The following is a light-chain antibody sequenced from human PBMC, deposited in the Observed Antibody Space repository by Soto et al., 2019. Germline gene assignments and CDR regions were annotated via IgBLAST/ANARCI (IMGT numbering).Light chain of an antibody. CDR3: SSYTTISTVV. CDR2: DVN. V-gene: IGLV2-14*01. CDR1: SSDVGGYTY. Sequence: QSALTQPASVSGSPGQSITMSCTGTSSDVGGYTYVSWYQQHSGKAPLLIIFDVNNRPSGVSDRFSGSKSGNTASLTISGLQADDEATYFCSSYTTISTVVFGGGTKVTVL. J-gene: IGLJ2*01.